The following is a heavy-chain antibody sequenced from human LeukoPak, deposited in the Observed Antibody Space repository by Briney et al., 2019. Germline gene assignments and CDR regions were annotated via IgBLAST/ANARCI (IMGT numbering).Heavy chain of an antibody. CDR1: GGSIDSTNW. CDR3: ARSHDHLWGNYPDY. J-gene: IGHJ4*02. V-gene: IGHV4/OR15-8*01. D-gene: IGHD3-16*02. Sequence: SEALSLTCDVSGGSIDSTNWWNWVRQPPGEGLEWIGEIHHDGRINYNPSLKSRVTLSVDKSKNQFSLRLNSVTAADTAMYYCARSHDHLWGNYPDYWGQGTLSPSLQ. CDR2: IHHDGRI.